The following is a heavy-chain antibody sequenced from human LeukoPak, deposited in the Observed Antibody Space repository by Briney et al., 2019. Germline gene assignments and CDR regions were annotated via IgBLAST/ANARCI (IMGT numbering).Heavy chain of an antibody. V-gene: IGHV3-23*01. Sequence: PGGSLRLSCAASGFTFSSYAMSWVRQAPGKGLEWVSAISGSGGSTYYADSVKGRFTISRDNSKNTLYLQMNSLRAEDTAVYYCAKYAFGIVVVPAAIELDYWGQGTLVTVSS. CDR3: AKYAFGIVVVPAAIELDY. CDR2: ISGSGGST. CDR1: GFTFSSYA. J-gene: IGHJ4*02. D-gene: IGHD2-2*02.